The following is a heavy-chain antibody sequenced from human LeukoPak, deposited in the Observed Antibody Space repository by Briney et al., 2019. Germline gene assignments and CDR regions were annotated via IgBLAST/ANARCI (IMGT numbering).Heavy chain of an antibody. CDR2: ISSSGSTI. CDR3: ARAYTFGGVIVAFDY. V-gene: IGHV3-48*03. D-gene: IGHD3-16*02. CDR1: GFTFSEYS. Sequence: PGGSLRLSCAASGFTFSEYSMNWVRQAPGKGLEWRSYISSSGSTIYYADSVKGRFTISRDNTKNSLYLQMNSLRAEDTAVYYCARAYTFGGVIVAFDYWGQGTLVTVSS. J-gene: IGHJ4*02.